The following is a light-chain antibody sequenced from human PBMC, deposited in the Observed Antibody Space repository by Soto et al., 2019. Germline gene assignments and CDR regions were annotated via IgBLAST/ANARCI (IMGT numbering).Light chain of an antibody. Sequence: AIPMTQSPSSLSASVGDRVTITCRASQGIRNELAWYQQRPGRAPNLLIYASSNLQTGVPSRFRGSGSGTDFTLTISSLQAEDLATYYCLQDYSYPRTFGQGTKVEV. J-gene: IGKJ1*01. CDR3: LQDYSYPRT. CDR1: QGIRNE. V-gene: IGKV1-6*01. CDR2: ASS.